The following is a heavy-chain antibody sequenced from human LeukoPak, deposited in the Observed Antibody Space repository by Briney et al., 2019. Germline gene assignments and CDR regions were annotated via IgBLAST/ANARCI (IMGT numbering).Heavy chain of an antibody. Sequence: SVKVSCKASGGTFSSYAISWVRQAPGQGLEWMGGTIPIFGTANYAQKFQGRVTITADESTSTAYMELSSLRSEDTAVYYCARDPLVDGDYSHHFGYWGQGTLVTVSS. V-gene: IGHV1-69*13. CDR1: GGTFSSYA. CDR2: TIPIFGTA. D-gene: IGHD4-17*01. J-gene: IGHJ4*02. CDR3: ARDPLVDGDYSHHFGY.